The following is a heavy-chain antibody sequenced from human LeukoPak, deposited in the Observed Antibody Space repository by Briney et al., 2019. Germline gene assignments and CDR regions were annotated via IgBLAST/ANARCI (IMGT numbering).Heavy chain of an antibody. CDR1: GFTFRTYT. J-gene: IGHJ6*04. CDR3: ARDPSSLSMDV. Sequence: GGSLRLSCAASGFTFRTYTMNWIHQAPGEGLQWVSAISGSADGTYYSDSVKGRFTISRDNSNNTLYLQMHSLRVEDTAIYYCARDPSSLSMDVWGKGTTVTVSS. V-gene: IGHV3-23*01. CDR2: ISGSADGT.